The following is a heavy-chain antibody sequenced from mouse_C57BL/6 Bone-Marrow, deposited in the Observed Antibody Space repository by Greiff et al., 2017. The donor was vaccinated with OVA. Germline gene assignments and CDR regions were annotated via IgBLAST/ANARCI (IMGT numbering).Heavy chain of an antibody. CDR3: ARDYDYDDGRRDYYWYFDV. CDR1: GYTFTSYW. V-gene: IGHV1-52*01. Sequence: QVQLQQPGAELVRPGSSVKLSCKASGYTFTSYWMHWVKQRPIQGLEWIGNIDPSDSETHYNQKFKDKATLTVDKSSSTAYMQLSSLTSEDSAVYYCARDYDYDDGRRDYYWYFDVWGTGTTVTVSS. D-gene: IGHD2-4*01. CDR2: IDPSDSET. J-gene: IGHJ1*03.